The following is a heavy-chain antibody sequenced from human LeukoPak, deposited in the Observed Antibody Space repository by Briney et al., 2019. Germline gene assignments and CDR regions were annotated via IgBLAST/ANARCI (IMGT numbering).Heavy chain of an antibody. CDR1: GFTFSSYW. CDR2: IKQDGSEK. D-gene: IGHD3-3*01. CDR3: ARIAEGDGTIFGVVTGPEEAFDI. J-gene: IGHJ3*02. V-gene: IGHV3-7*01. Sequence: GGSLRLSCSASGFTFSSYWMSWVRQAPGKGLEWVANIKQDGSEKYYVDSVKGRFTISRDNAKNSLYLQMNSLRAEDTAVYYCARIAEGDGTIFGVVTGPEEAFDIWGQGTMVTVSS.